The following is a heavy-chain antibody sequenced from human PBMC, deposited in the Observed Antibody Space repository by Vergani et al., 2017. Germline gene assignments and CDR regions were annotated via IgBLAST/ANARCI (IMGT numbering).Heavy chain of an antibody. Sequence: QLQLQESGPGLVKPSQTLSLTSTVPGGSITSNNYYWGWIRQPAGKGLEWIGSIHTSGSTNYNPSLKSRVTMSVDTSKTQFSLKLTSVTSADPAVYFCARGSCRGGACNKRLFDYGGQGSLVTVSA. CDR3: ARGSCRGGACNKRLFDY. CDR2: IHTSGST. J-gene: IGHJ4*02. CDR1: GGSITSNNYY. D-gene: IGHD2-15*01. V-gene: IGHV4-61*02.